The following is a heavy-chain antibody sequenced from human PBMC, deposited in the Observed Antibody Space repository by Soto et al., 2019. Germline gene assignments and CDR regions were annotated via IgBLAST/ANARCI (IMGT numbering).Heavy chain of an antibody. Sequence: QVQLVQSGAEVQKPGSSVKVSCKASGGTFSSYAISWVRQAPGQGLEWMGGIIPIFGTANYAQKFQGRVTITADESTSTAYMELSSLRSEDTAVYYCARSGYDLRFDYYYGMDVWGQGTTVTVSS. CDR2: IIPIFGTA. V-gene: IGHV1-69*01. CDR3: ARSGYDLRFDYYYGMDV. D-gene: IGHD5-12*01. CDR1: GGTFSSYA. J-gene: IGHJ6*02.